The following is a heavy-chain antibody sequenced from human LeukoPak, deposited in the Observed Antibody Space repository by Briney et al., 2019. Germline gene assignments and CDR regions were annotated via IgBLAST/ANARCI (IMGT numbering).Heavy chain of an antibody. CDR1: GYSFTSYW. V-gene: IGHV5-51*01. CDR3: ARRFSGYDPAGDY. CDR2: IYPGDSDT. D-gene: IGHD5-12*01. Sequence: GESLKISCKGSGYSFTSYWIGCVRRMPGKGLEWRGIIYPGDSDTRYSPSFQGQVTISADKSISTAYLQWSSLKASDTAMYYCARRFSGYDPAGDYWGQGTLVTVSS. J-gene: IGHJ4*02.